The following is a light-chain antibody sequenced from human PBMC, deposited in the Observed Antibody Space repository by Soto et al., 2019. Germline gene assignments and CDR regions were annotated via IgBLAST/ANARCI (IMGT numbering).Light chain of an antibody. V-gene: IGLV2-14*01. J-gene: IGLJ1*01. CDR2: EVT. CDR1: SSDIGTYDY. Sequence: QSALAQPPSASGSLGHSVTISCTGTSSDIGTYDYVSWYQQHPGKVPKLMIYEVTNRPSGLSNRFSGSKSGNTASLTISGLQAEDEADYFCSSYTSTSTLYVFGTGTKLTVL. CDR3: SSYTSTSTLYV.